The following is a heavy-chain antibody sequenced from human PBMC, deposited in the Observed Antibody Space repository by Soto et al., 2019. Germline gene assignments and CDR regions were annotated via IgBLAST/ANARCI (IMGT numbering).Heavy chain of an antibody. D-gene: IGHD2-15*01. J-gene: IGHJ6*02. CDR1: GFTFSSYG. CDR2: IWYDGSNK. V-gene: IGHV3-33*01. Sequence: PGGSLRLSCAASGFTFSSYGMHWVRQAPGKGLEWVAVIWYDGSNKYYADSVKGRFTISRDNSKNTLYLQMNSLRAEDTAVYYCARDSYLGVVVAATLYYYYGMDVWGQGTTDTVSS. CDR3: ARDSYLGVVVAATLYYYYGMDV.